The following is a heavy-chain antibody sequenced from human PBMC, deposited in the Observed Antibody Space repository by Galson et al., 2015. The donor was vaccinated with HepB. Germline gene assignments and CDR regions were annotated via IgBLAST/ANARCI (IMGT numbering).Heavy chain of an antibody. Sequence: SLRLSCAASGFTVSSNYMSWVRQAPGKGLEWVSVIYSGGSTYYADSVKGRFTISRDNSKNTLYLQMNSLRAEDTAVYYCARPSYSSSWYGASFDYWGQGTLVTVSS. J-gene: IGHJ4*02. V-gene: IGHV3-66*02. CDR1: GFTVSSNY. CDR2: IYSGGST. D-gene: IGHD6-13*01. CDR3: ARPSYSSSWYGASFDY.